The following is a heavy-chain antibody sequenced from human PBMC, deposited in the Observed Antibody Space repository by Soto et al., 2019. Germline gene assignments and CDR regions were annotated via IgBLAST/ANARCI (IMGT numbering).Heavy chain of an antibody. CDR1: GGSINNHY. D-gene: IGHD7-27*01. CDR3: ARANWYCEY. Sequence: QVQLQESGPGLVKPSETLSLTCTVSGGSINNHYWSWIRQPPGKGLEGIGYIYYSGSTNYNPSLQSRVTTAVDTSKNQVSLRLSSVAAADTAIDDCARANWYCEYWGQGIVVTVSS. V-gene: IGHV4-59*11. J-gene: IGHJ4*02. CDR2: IYYSGST.